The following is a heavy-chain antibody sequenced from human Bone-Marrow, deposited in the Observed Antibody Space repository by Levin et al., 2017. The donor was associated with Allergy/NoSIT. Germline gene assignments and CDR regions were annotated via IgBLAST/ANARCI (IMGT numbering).Heavy chain of an antibody. Sequence: NPSETLSLTCVVSDYSISSGHYWGWIRQPPGKGLQWIGNMYHTGTTYYTPSLQDRVTISLDTSKNEVYLKLRSVTAADTATYYCASFGCSGGSCSLGGDYWGQGILVTVSS. D-gene: IGHD2-15*01. CDR1: DYSISSGHY. J-gene: IGHJ4*02. V-gene: IGHV4-38-2*01. CDR2: MYHTGTT. CDR3: ASFGCSGGSCSLGGDY.